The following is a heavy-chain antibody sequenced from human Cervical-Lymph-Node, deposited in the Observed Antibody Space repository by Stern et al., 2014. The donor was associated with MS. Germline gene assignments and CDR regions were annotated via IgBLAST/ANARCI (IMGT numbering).Heavy chain of an antibody. Sequence: QVQLQESGPGLVKPSETLSLTCTVSDGSISSDYWSWVRQPPGKGLAWIGEINHSGSTNYNPSPKSRVTISVDTAKTQSPVKLSLGTAAATAVYYCARGGVVVTTWVQFAFDIWGQGKMVTVSS. CDR1: DGSISSDY. D-gene: IGHD2-21*02. CDR3: ARGGVVVTTWVQFAFDI. CDR2: INHSGST. V-gene: IGHV4-59*12. J-gene: IGHJ3*02.